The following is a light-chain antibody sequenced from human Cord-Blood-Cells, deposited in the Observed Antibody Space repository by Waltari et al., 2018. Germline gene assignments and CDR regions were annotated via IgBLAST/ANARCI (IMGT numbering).Light chain of an antibody. CDR2: ENN. J-gene: IGLJ2*01. Sequence: QSVLTQPPSVSAAPGQKVTISCSGSSSNIGNNYVSWYQQLPGTAPKLHIYENNKRPSGIPDRCSGSKSGTSATLGITGLQTGDEADYYCGTWDSSLSFVVFGGRTKLTVL. CDR3: GTWDSSLSFVV. CDR1: SSNIGNNY. V-gene: IGLV1-51*02.